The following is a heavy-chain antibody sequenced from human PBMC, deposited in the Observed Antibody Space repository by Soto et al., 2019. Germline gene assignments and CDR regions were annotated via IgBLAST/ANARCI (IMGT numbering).Heavy chain of an antibody. Sequence: SVKVSCKASGGTFSSYAISWVRQAPGQGLEWMGGIIPIFGTANYAQKFQGRVTITADESTSTAYMELSSLRSEDTAVYYCARADVLRFLEWFHYYGMDVWGQGTTVTVSS. CDR1: GGTFSSYA. J-gene: IGHJ6*02. D-gene: IGHD3-3*01. CDR2: IIPIFGTA. V-gene: IGHV1-69*13. CDR3: ARADVLRFLEWFHYYGMDV.